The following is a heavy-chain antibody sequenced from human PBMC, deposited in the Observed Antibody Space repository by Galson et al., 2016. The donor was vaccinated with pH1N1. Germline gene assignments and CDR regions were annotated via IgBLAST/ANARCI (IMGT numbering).Heavy chain of an antibody. Sequence: KVSCKASGSIFNANAISWVRQMPGKGLEWMGRIDPRDSHASYSPAFRGLVSISADKSITTAYLQWSSLKASDTAMYFCARLMGKWLLFEGRVIAFDIWGQGTMVAVSS. D-gene: IGHD5-24*01. CDR3: ARLMGKWLLFEGRVIAFDI. V-gene: IGHV5-10-1*01. J-gene: IGHJ3*02. CDR2: IDPRDSHA. CDR1: GSIFNANA.